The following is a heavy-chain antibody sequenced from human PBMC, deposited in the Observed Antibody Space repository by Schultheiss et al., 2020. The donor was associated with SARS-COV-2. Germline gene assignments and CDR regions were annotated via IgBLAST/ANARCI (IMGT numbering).Heavy chain of an antibody. V-gene: IGHV4-59*08. D-gene: IGHD5-24*01. Sequence: SETLSLTCTVSGGSISDYYWSWIRQPPGKGLEWIGYIYYSGSTNYNPSLKSRVTISVDTSKNQFSLKLSSVTAADTAVYYCARRDGYNYYFDYWGQGTLVTVSS. CDR1: GGSISDYY. CDR3: ARRDGYNYYFDY. J-gene: IGHJ4*02. CDR2: IYYSGST.